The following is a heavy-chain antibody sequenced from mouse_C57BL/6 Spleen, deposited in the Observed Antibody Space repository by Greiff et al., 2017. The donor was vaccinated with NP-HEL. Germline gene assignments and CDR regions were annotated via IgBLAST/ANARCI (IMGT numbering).Heavy chain of an antibody. CDR2: ISDGGSYT. CDR3: AREAWFAY. Sequence: EVQGVESGGGLVKPGGSLKLSCAASGFTFSSYAMSWVRQTPEKRLEWVATISDGGSYTYYPDNVKGRFTISRDNAKNNLYLQMSHLKSEDTARYYCAREAWFAYWGQGTLVTVSA. V-gene: IGHV5-4*01. CDR1: GFTFSSYA. J-gene: IGHJ3*01.